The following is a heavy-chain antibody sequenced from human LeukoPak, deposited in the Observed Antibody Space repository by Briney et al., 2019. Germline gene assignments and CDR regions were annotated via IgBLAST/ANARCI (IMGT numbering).Heavy chain of an antibody. D-gene: IGHD3-10*01. V-gene: IGHV3-64D*06. Sequence: GGSLILSCSASGFTFSSYAMHWVRQAPGKGLEYVSAIRSDGDNTYYADSVKGRFTISRDNSKNMLYLQMSSLRPEDTAVYYCASSGSYSRYFDYWGQGSLATVSS. CDR1: GFTFSSYA. J-gene: IGHJ4*02. CDR3: ASSGSYSRYFDY. CDR2: IRSDGDNT.